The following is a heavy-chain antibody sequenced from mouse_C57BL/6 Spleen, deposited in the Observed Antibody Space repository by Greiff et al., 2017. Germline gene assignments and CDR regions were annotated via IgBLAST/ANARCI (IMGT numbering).Heavy chain of an antibody. D-gene: IGHD1-2*01. V-gene: IGHV2-2*01. CDR2: IWSGGST. J-gene: IGHJ1*03. CDR1: GFSLTSYG. CDR3: ARNYGQDPVYFDV. Sequence: VQLQQSGPGLVQPSQSLSITCTVSGFSLTSYGVHWVRQSPGKGLEWLGVIWSGGSTDYNAAFISRLSISKDNPKSQVFFKMNRRHADDTAIYYCARNYGQDPVYFDVWGTGTTVTVSS.